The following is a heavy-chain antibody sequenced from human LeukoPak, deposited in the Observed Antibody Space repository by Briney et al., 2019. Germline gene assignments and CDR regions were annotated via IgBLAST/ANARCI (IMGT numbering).Heavy chain of an antibody. V-gene: IGHV5-51*01. Sequence: GESLKISCKGSGYRFTSYWIGWVRQMPGKGLEWMGIIYPGDSDTRYSPSFQGQVTISADKSISTAYLQWSSLKASDTAMYYCARGLCSVRGHPFRDYWGQGTLVTVSS. CDR3: ARGLCSVRGHPFRDY. J-gene: IGHJ4*02. D-gene: IGHD3-10*01. CDR2: IYPGDSDT. CDR1: GYRFTSYW.